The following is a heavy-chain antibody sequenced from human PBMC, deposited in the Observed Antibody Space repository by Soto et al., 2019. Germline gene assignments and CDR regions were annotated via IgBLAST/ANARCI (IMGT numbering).Heavy chain of an antibody. CDR3: ARVGVPDGDNYYGMDV. D-gene: IGHD3-16*01. J-gene: IGHJ6*02. V-gene: IGHV1-69*02. CDR2: IIPILGIA. CDR1: GGTFSSYT. Sequence: GPSVKVSCKASGGTFSSYTISWVRQAPGQGLEWMGRIIPILGIANYAQKFQGRVTITADKSTSTAYMELSSLRSEDTAVYYCARVGVPDGDNYYGMDVCGQGTKVTVSS.